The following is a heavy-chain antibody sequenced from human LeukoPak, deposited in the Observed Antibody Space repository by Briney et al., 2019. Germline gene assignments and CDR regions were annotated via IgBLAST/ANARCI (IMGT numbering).Heavy chain of an antibody. J-gene: IGHJ6*04. CDR3: AELGITMIGGV. CDR1: GFTFRNYN. V-gene: IGHV3-21*01. Sequence: GGPLRLSCPPPGFTFRNYNMTWVPQAPGEGLEWVSSIRSSTTYVYYADSVKGRFTISRDNAKNSLYLQMNSLRAEDTAVYYCAELGITMIGGVWGKGTTVTISS. CDR2: IRSSTTYV. D-gene: IGHD3-10*02.